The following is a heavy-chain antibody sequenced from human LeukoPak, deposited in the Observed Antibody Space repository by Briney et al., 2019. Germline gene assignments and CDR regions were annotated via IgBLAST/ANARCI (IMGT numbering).Heavy chain of an antibody. CDR3: ARSLAYCGGDCPHLFDY. V-gene: IGHV1-2*02. CDR2: INPNSGGT. Sequence: ASVKVSCKASGYTFTGYYMHWVRQAPGQGLEWMGWINPNSGGTNYAQRFQGRVTMTRDTSISTAYMELSRLRSDDTAVYYCARSLAYCGGDCPHLFDYWGQGTLVTVSS. CDR1: GYTFTGYY. J-gene: IGHJ4*02. D-gene: IGHD2-21*02.